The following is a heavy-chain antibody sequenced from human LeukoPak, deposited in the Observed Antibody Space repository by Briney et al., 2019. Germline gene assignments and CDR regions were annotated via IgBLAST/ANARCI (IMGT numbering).Heavy chain of an antibody. D-gene: IGHD2-21*02. V-gene: IGHV1-69*05. CDR1: GGTFSSYA. Sequence: ASVKVSCKASGGTFSSYAISWVRQAPGQGLEWMGGIIPIFGTANYAQKFQGRVTITTDESTSTAYMELSSLRSEDTAVYYCAKVSVSGDWNDAFDIWGQGTMVTVSS. J-gene: IGHJ3*02. CDR3: AKVSVSGDWNDAFDI. CDR2: IIPIFGTA.